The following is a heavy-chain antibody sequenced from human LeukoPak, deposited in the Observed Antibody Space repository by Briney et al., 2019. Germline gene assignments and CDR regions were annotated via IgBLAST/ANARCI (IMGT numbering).Heavy chain of an antibody. CDR3: TRGHWGLQS. D-gene: IGHD7-27*01. CDR2: IHLSGNS. V-gene: IGHV4-59*02. CDR1: GASVTDYY. J-gene: IGHJ5*02. Sequence: ASETLSLTCTVSGASVTDYYWSWIRQSPGKGLEWISYIHLSGNSDYNPSLRSRVTTSLDTSKNQFSLNLISVTAADTAVYYCTRGHWGLQSWSQGTLVTVSS.